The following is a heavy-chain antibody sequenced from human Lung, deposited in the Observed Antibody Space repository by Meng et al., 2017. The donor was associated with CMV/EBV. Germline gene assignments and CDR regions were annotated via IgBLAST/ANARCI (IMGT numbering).Heavy chain of an antibody. D-gene: IGHD3-16*01. Sequence: GGSLRLSXAASGFRFDDYGMHWVRQTPGKGLEWVAFIRHDGTNKFYGDSVKGRFTISRDNSKNTVYLQMNSLRPEETAVYYCAKDLLLFGGPNAYFDQWGQGTLVTVSS. CDR1: GFRFDDYG. V-gene: IGHV3-30*02. CDR2: IRHDGTNK. J-gene: IGHJ4*02. CDR3: AKDLLLFGGPNAYFDQ.